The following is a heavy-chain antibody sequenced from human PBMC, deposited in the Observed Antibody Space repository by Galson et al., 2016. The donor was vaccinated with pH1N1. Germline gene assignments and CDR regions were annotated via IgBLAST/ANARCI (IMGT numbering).Heavy chain of an antibody. V-gene: IGHV5-51*03. CDR2: IYPGDSET. Sequence: QSGAEVKKPGESLKISCKGSGYTFTKYWIAWVRQMPGKGLEWMGSIYPGDSETRYSPSFQGQVTISADRSISTAYLQLTSLKASDPAMYYCAKVRPVVVDATVYFYYGMDVWGQGTTVTVSS. CDR3: AKVRPVVVDATVYFYYGMDV. J-gene: IGHJ6*02. D-gene: IGHD2-8*02. CDR1: GYTFTKYW.